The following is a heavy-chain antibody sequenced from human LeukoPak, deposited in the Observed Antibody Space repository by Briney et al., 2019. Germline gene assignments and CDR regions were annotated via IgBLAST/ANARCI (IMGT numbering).Heavy chain of an antibody. V-gene: IGHV3-21*01. J-gene: IGHJ4*02. D-gene: IGHD2-8*01. CDR2: ISSSSTYI. CDR1: GFTFSSYS. CDR3: ASKTGCTNGVCPFDY. Sequence: GGSLRLSCAASGFTFSSYSMNWVRQAPGKGLEWVSSISSSSTYIDYADSVKGRFTISRDNAKNSLYLQMDSLRAEDTAVYYCASKTGCTNGVCPFDYWAREPWSPSPQ.